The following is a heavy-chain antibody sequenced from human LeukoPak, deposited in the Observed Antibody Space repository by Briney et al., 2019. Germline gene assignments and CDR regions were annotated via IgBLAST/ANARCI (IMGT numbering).Heavy chain of an antibody. CDR2: IYYSGST. CDR3: ARDVSLGYYDNSDHIPQSYFDN. J-gene: IGHJ4*01. Sequence: PSQTLSLTCTVSGGSISSVGYYWRWIRQHPGQGLEWIGYIYYSGSTNYSPALKSRVTISADTSKNHFSLNLSSVTAADTAVYYCARDVSLGYYDNSDHIPQSYFDNWGHGTLVTVSS. D-gene: IGHD3-22*01. V-gene: IGHV4-31*03. CDR1: GGSISSVGYY.